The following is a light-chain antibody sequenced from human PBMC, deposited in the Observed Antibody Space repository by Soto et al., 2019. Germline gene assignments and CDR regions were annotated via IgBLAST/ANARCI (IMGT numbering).Light chain of an antibody. V-gene: IGLV1-40*01. CDR3: QSYDNSLSGPYV. CDR1: SSNIGAGYD. J-gene: IGLJ1*01. Sequence: QSVLTQPPSVSGAPGQSVTISCTGSSSNIGAGYDVHWYQQLPGTAPKLLIYGNSNRPSGVPDRFSGSKSGTSASLAITGLQAEDEADYYCQSYDNSLSGPYVFGTGTKSPS. CDR2: GNS.